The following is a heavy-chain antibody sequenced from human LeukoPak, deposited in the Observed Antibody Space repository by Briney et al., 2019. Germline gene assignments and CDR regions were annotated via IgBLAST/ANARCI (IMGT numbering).Heavy chain of an antibody. J-gene: IGHJ5*02. CDR1: GGSISSSSYY. Sequence: SETLSLTCTVSGGSISSSSYYWAWIRQPPGKGLEWIGSFYYSGSTYYNPSLKSRVTISADTSKNQFSLKLSSVTAADTAVYYCARRNEYSSSSLWSLGFNWFDPWGQGTLVTVSS. CDR3: ARRNEYSSSSLWSLGFNWFDP. CDR2: FYYSGST. D-gene: IGHD6-6*01. V-gene: IGHV4-39*01.